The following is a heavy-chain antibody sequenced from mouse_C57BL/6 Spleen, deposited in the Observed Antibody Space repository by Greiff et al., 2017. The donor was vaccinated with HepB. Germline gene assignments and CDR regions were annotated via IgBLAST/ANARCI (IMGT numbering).Heavy chain of an antibody. CDR1: GYTFTSYW. D-gene: IGHD2-3*01. CDR2: IDPSDSYT. CDR3: ARRGYDGYFWFAY. Sequence: VQLQQPGAELVMPGASVKLSCKASGYTFTSYWMHWVKQRPGQGLEWIGEIDPSDSYTNYNQKFKGKSTLTVDKSSSTAYMQLSSLTSEDSAVYYCARRGYDGYFWFAYWGQETLVTVSA. V-gene: IGHV1-69*01. J-gene: IGHJ3*01.